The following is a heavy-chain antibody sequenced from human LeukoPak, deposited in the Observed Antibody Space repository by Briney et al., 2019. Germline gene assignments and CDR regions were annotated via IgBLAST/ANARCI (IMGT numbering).Heavy chain of an antibody. CDR3: AKGGSSGYSVYYYMDV. Sequence: GGSLRLSCAASGFTFSSYGMHWVRKAPGKGLEWVAFIRYDGSNKYYADSVKGRFTISRDNSKNTLYLQMNSLRAEDTAVYYCAKGGSSGYSVYYYMDVWGKGTTVTISS. CDR2: IRYDGSNK. V-gene: IGHV3-30*02. J-gene: IGHJ6*03. CDR1: GFTFSSYG. D-gene: IGHD3-22*01.